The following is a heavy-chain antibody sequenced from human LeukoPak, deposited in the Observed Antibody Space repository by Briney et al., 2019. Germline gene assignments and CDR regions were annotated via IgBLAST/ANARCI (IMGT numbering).Heavy chain of an antibody. CDR2: IYTSGST. V-gene: IGHV4-61*02. CDR3: AKSSSGWDPFDH. CDR1: GGSISSGSYY. Sequence: PSQTLSLTCTVSGGSISSGSYYWSWIRQPAGKGLEWIGRIYTSGSTNYNPSLKSRVTISVDTSKNQFSLKLSSVTAADTAVYYCAKSSSGWDPFDHWGQGTLVTVSS. J-gene: IGHJ4*02. D-gene: IGHD6-19*01.